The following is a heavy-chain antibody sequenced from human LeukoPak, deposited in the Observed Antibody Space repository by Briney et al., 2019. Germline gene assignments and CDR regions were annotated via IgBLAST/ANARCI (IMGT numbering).Heavy chain of an antibody. Sequence: SETLSLTCGVSGGSISSTNWWSWVRQPPGQGLEWIGEISLTGETNYNPSLKSRVTISVDTSKNQFSLKLSSVTAADTAVYYCARVNSGYADAFDIWGQGTMVTVSS. J-gene: IGHJ3*02. V-gene: IGHV4-4*02. CDR1: GGSISSTNW. CDR3: ARVNSGYADAFDI. CDR2: ISLTGET. D-gene: IGHD5-12*01.